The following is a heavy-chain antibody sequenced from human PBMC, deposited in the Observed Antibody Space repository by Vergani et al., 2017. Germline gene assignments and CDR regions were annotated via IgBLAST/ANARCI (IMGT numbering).Heavy chain of an antibody. Sequence: QVQLVQSGAEVKKTGASVKVSCKASGYTFTSYGISWVRQAHGPGLEWMGWISAYNGNTNYAQKLQGRVPMTTDTSTSTAYMELRSMRSDDTAVYYCARIRGKLWFGELLLPSDAFDIWGQGTMVTVSS. D-gene: IGHD3-10*01. CDR2: ISAYNGNT. V-gene: IGHV1-18*04. J-gene: IGHJ3*02. CDR3: ARIRGKLWFGELLLPSDAFDI. CDR1: GYTFTSYG.